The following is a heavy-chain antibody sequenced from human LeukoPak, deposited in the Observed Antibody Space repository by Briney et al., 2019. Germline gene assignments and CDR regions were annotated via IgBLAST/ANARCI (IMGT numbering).Heavy chain of an antibody. D-gene: IGHD3-22*01. J-gene: IGHJ4*02. CDR2: INHSGST. V-gene: IGHV4-34*01. CDR3: ARVSIAHYYDSSGEDY. Sequence: SETLSLTCAVYGGSFSGYYWSWIRQPPGKGLEWIGEINHSGSTNYNPSLKSRVTISVNTSKNQFSLKLSSVTAADTAVYYCARVSIAHYYDSSGEDYWGQGTLVTVSS. CDR1: GGSFSGYY.